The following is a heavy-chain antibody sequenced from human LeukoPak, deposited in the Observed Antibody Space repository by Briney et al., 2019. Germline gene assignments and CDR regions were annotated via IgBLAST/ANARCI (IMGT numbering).Heavy chain of an antibody. V-gene: IGHV3-30*18. Sequence: GRSLRLSCAASGFTFSSYGMHWGRQAPGKGLEGVAVISYDGSNKYYEDSVKPRFTTSRDNSKNTLYLQMNSLRAEDTAVYYCAKHGGYSSYHYSGQGTPVTVSS. J-gene: IGHJ4*02. CDR3: AKHGGYSSYHY. D-gene: IGHD6-19*01. CDR2: ISYDGSNK. CDR1: GFTFSSYG.